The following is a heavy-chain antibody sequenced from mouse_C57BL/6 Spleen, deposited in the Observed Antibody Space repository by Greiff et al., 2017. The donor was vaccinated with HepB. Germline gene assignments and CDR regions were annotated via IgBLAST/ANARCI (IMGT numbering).Heavy chain of an antibody. CDR1: GYAFSSSW. D-gene: IGHD2-5*01. Sequence: QVQLKESGPELVKPGASVKISCKASGYAFSSSWMNWVKQRPGKGLEWIGRIYPGDGDTNYNGKFKGKATLTADKSSSTAYMQLSSLTSEDSAVYFCARENSNYGDWYFDVWGTGTTVTVSS. V-gene: IGHV1-82*01. J-gene: IGHJ1*03. CDR3: ARENSNYGDWYFDV. CDR2: IYPGDGDT.